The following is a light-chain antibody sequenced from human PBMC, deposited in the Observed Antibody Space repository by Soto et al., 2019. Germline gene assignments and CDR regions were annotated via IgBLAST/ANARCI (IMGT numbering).Light chain of an antibody. CDR2: EGS. CDR1: ISDVGNYNL. CDR3: CSFAGSRTFV. J-gene: IGLJ1*01. Sequence: VLTQPASVCGSPGQSITISCTGTISDVGNYNLVSWFQQYPGKAPRLMIYEGSKRPAGVSDRFSGSKSGNAASLTISGLQAADEADYHCCSFAGSRTFVFGTGTKV. V-gene: IGLV2-23*01.